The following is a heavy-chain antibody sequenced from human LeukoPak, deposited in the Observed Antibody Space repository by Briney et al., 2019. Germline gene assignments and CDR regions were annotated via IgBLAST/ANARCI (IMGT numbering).Heavy chain of an antibody. CDR3: ARSSNYYDSSGYLAGWFDP. D-gene: IGHD3-22*01. CDR1: GGSISSGSYY. V-gene: IGHV4-61*02. CDR2: IYTSGST. Sequence: SQTLSLTCTVSGGSISSGSYYWSRIRQPAGKGLEWIGRIYTSGSTNYNPSLKSRVTISVDTSKNQFSLKLSSVTAADTAVYYCARSSNYYDSSGYLAGWFDPWGQGTLVTVSS. J-gene: IGHJ5*02.